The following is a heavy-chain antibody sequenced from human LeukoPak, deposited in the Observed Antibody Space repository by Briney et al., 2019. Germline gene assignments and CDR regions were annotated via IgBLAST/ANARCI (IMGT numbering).Heavy chain of an antibody. CDR3: ARGPSITMVRGGQWYYYMDV. CDR2: INPSGGST. Sequence: ASVKVSCKASGYSFINYYIHWVRQAPGQGLEWMGLINPSGGSTNYAQKFQGRVTMTRDTSTSTVYMELSSLRSEDTAVYYCARGPSITMVRGGQWYYYMDVWGKGTTVTISS. D-gene: IGHD3-10*01. CDR1: GYSFINYY. J-gene: IGHJ6*03. V-gene: IGHV1-46*01.